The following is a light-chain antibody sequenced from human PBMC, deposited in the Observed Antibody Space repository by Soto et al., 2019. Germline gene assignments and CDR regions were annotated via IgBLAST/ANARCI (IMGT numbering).Light chain of an antibody. CDR1: QTISSW. Sequence: DIQMTQSPSTLSGSVGDRATITCRASQTISSWLAWYQQKPGKAPKPLIYKASTLKSGVPARFSGSGSGTEFTLTISSLQADDFATYYCQQSDTYPLTFGQGTRLEI. J-gene: IGKJ5*01. V-gene: IGKV1-5*03. CDR2: KAS. CDR3: QQSDTYPLT.